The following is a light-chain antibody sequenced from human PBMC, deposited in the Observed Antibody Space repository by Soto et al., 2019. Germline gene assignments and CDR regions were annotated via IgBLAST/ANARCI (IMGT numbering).Light chain of an antibody. CDR1: QSVSSN. CDR2: GAS. J-gene: IGKJ4*01. CDR3: QQYNNWLPWFT. V-gene: IGKV3-15*01. Sequence: EIVMTQSPATLSVSPGERATLSCRASQSVSSNLAWYQQKPGQAPRLLIYGASTRATGIPARFSGSGSGTEFALTISSLQSEDFAVYYCQQYNNWLPWFTFGGGTKVEIK.